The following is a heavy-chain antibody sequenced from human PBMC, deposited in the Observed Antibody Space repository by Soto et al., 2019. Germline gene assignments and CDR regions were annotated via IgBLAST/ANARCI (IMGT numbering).Heavy chain of an antibody. CDR2: ISPYTGNT. D-gene: IGHD3-16*01. CDR3: VMVDNYVTPTPQDV. V-gene: IGHV1-18*01. Sequence: QVQLVQSGDEVKKPGASVKVSCKASGYIFVNYGIAWVRQAPGQGLEWMGWISPYTGNTHSATKVQGRLTMTTDTSTSTAYMDLARLTSDDTAVYYCVMVDNYVTPTPQDVWGQGTTVTVSS. J-gene: IGHJ6*02. CDR1: GYIFVNYG.